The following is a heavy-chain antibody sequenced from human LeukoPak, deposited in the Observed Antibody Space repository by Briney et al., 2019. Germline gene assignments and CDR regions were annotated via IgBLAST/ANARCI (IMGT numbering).Heavy chain of an antibody. V-gene: IGHV3-30-3*01. D-gene: IGHD3-16*02. Sequence: GGSLRLSCAASGFTFSSYAMHWVRQAPGKGLEWVAVISYDGSNKYYVDSVKGRFTISRDNSKNTLYLQMNSLRAEDTAVYYCARDSYYDYVWGSYQFDYWGQGTLVTVSS. CDR2: ISYDGSNK. CDR3: ARDSYYDYVWGSYQFDY. J-gene: IGHJ4*02. CDR1: GFTFSSYA.